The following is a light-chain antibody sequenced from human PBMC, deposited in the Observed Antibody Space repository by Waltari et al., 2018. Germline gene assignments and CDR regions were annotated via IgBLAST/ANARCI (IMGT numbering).Light chain of an antibody. CDR1: QSVHKNY. CDR2: DAS. V-gene: IGKV3-20*01. J-gene: IGKJ2*01. Sequence: EIVLTQSPGTLSLSPGERATLSCRASQSVHKNYLDWYQQRPGQAPRLLIHDASIRATGIPDRFSGSGSETDFTLTITRLEPGDFAMYYCQQYGTSPYTFGQGTNLEI. CDR3: QQYGTSPYT.